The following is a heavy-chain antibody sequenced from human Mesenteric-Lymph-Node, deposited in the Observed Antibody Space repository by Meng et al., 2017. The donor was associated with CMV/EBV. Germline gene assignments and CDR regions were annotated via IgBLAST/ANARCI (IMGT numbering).Heavy chain of an antibody. Sequence: ASVKVSCKASGYTFTSYYMHWVRQAPGRGLEWMGIINPSGGSTSYAQKFQGRVTMTRDTSTSTVYMELSSLRSEDTAVYYCAREMNLYCSSTSCYTRLGAFDIWGQGTMVTVSS. D-gene: IGHD2-2*02. J-gene: IGHJ3*02. CDR1: GYTFTSYY. V-gene: IGHV1-46*01. CDR3: AREMNLYCSSTSCYTRLGAFDI. CDR2: INPSGGST.